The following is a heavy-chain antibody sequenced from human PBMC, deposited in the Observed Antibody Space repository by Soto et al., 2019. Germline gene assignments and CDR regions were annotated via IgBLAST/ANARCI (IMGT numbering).Heavy chain of an antibody. V-gene: IGHV3-30*18. J-gene: IGHJ4*02. CDR1: GFTFSSYG. D-gene: IGHD2-15*01. CDR2: ISYDGSNK. CDR3: AKDRDIVVVVAAFDC. Sequence: QVQLVASGGGVVQPGRSLRLSCAASGFTFSSYGMHWVRQAPGKGLEWVAVISYDGSNKYYADSVKGRFTISRDNSKNTLYLQMNSLRAEDTAVSYCAKDRDIVVVVAAFDCWGQGTLVTVPS.